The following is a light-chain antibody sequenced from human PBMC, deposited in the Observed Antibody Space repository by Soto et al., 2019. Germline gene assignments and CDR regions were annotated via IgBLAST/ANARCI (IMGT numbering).Light chain of an antibody. V-gene: IGLV1-51*01. CDR1: TSNIGNNY. J-gene: IGLJ2*01. CDR2: DNN. Sequence: QAVVTQPPSVSAAPGQRVTISCSGSTSNIGNNYVSWYQQLPGTAPKLLIFDNNKRPSGIPDRFSGSKSGTSATLGITGVQTGDEADYYCGTRDGSLSAVVFGGGTKLTVL. CDR3: GTRDGSLSAVV.